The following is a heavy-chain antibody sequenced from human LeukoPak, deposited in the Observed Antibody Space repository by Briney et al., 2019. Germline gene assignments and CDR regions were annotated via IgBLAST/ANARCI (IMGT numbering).Heavy chain of an antibody. CDR2: IWYDGSNK. V-gene: IGHV3-33*01. D-gene: IGHD2-15*01. Sequence: PGGSLRLSCAASGFTFSSYGMHWVRQAPGKRLEWVAVIWYDGSNKYYADSVKGRFTISRDNSKNTLYLQMNSLRAEDTAVYYCARDLGYCSGGSCYPDYYGMDVWGQGTTVTVSS. CDR3: ARDLGYCSGGSCYPDYYGMDV. CDR1: GFTFSSYG. J-gene: IGHJ6*02.